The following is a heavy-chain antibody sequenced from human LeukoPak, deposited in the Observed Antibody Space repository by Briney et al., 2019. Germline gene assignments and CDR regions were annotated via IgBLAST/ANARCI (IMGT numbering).Heavy chain of an antibody. CDR2: IYHSGST. D-gene: IGHD2-2*01. J-gene: IGHJ5*02. CDR3: ARRGVPVTRGWFDP. Sequence: SETLSLTCAVSGGSISSSNWWSWVRQPPGKGLEWIGEIYHSGSTNYNPSLKSRVTISVDKSKNQFSLKLSSVTAADTAVYFCARRGVPVTRGWFDPWGQGTLVTVSS. V-gene: IGHV4-4*02. CDR1: GGSISSSNW.